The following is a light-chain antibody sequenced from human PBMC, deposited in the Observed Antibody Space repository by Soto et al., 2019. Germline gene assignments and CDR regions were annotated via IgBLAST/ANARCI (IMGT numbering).Light chain of an antibody. J-gene: IGLJ2*01. CDR2: SNN. Sequence: QSVLTQPPSASGTPGQRVTISCAGSSSNIGRNTVNWYHQLPGAAPKLLIYSNNQRPSGVPDRFSGSKSGTSASLAISGLQFEDEADYYCAAWDDSLNGHVVFGGGTKLTVL. V-gene: IGLV1-44*01. CDR1: SSNIGRNT. CDR3: AAWDDSLNGHVV.